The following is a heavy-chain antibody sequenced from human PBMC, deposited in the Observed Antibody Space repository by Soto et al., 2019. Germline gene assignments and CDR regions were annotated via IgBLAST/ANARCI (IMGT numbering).Heavy chain of an antibody. D-gene: IGHD1-26*01. CDR1: GGSISSSSYY. CDR3: ARERGGVGATTHYYYYYGMDV. CDR2: IYYSGST. Sequence: SETLSLTCTVSGGSISSSSYYWGWIRQPPGKGLEWIGSIYYSGSTYYNPSLKRRVTISVDTSKNQFSLKLSSVTAADTAVYYCARERGGVGATTHYYYYYGMDVWGQGTTVTVSS. J-gene: IGHJ6*02. V-gene: IGHV4-39*02.